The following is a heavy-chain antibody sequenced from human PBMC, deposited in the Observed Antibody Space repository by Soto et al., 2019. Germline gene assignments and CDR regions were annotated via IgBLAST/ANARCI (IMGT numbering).Heavy chain of an antibody. CDR2: ITEGGTT. V-gene: IGHV4-34*01. Sequence: XTLSLPGAVHGXSVSGYLWTWIRKPPGKGLEWIAEITEGGTTNYSKSIKSRVSIAVDSSMRKFSLTLSYVTVAETAMYYCARGADEMLAMNFDYWSQGSLVPVSS. D-gene: IGHD2-8*01. J-gene: IGHJ4*02. CDR1: GXSVSGYL. CDR3: ARGADEMLAMNFDY.